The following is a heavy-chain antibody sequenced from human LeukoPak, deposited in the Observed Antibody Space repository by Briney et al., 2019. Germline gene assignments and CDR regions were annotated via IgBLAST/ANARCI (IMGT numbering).Heavy chain of an antibody. D-gene: IGHD5-12*01. Sequence: GGSLRLSCAASGFTFSSYSMNWVRQAPGKGLEWVSSISRTGSYIYYADLVKGRFTISRDNAKNSLYLQMNSLRAEDTAVYYCARVKEASAFDVWGQGTLVTVSS. CDR3: ARVKEASAFDV. V-gene: IGHV3-21*01. CDR1: GFTFSSYS. J-gene: IGHJ3*01. CDR2: ISRTGSYI.